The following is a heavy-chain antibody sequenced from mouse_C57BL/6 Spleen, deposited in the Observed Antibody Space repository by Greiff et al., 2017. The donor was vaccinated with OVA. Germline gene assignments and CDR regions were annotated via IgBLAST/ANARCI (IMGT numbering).Heavy chain of an antibody. CDR1: GFTFSDYG. Sequence: EVQLVESGGGLVQPGGSLKLSCAASGFTFSDYGMAWVRQAPRKGPEWVAFISNLAYSIYYADTVTGRFTISRENAKNTLYLEMSSLRSEDTAMYYCARVTTVVATRYAMDYWGQGTSVTVSS. CDR2: ISNLAYSI. J-gene: IGHJ4*01. V-gene: IGHV5-15*01. D-gene: IGHD1-1*01. CDR3: ARVTTVVATRYAMDY.